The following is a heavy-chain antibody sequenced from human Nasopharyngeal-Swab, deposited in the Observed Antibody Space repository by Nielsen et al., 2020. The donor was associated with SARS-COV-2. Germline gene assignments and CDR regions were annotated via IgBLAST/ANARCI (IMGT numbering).Heavy chain of an antibody. CDR2: IYYSGST. CDR3: ARCGYSYPTGPPLPLDY. V-gene: IGHV4-30-4*01. CDR1: DGSISSGDYC. D-gene: IGHD5-18*01. Sequence: SETLSLTCTVSDGSISSGDYCWSWIRQPPGKGLEWIGYIYYSGSTYYNPSLKSRVTISVDTSKNQFSLKLSSVTAADTAVYYCARCGYSYPTGPPLPLDYWGQGTLVTVSS. J-gene: IGHJ4*02.